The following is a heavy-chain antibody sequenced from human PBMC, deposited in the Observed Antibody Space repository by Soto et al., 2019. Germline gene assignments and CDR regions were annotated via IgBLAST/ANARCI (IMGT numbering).Heavy chain of an antibody. D-gene: IGHD5-12*01. Sequence: QVQLVQSGAEVKKPGSSVKVSCKASGGTFSSYAISWVRQAPGQGLEWMGGIIPIFGTANYAQKFQGRVTITADESTSTAYMELSSLRSEDTAVYYRASREMATIRGYYGMDVWGQGTTVTVSS. CDR1: GGTFSSYA. CDR3: ASREMATIRGYYGMDV. CDR2: IIPIFGTA. V-gene: IGHV1-69*01. J-gene: IGHJ6*02.